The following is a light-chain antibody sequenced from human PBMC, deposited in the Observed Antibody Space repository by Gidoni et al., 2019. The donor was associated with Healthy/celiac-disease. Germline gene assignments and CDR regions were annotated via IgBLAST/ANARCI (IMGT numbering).Light chain of an antibody. CDR2: GKN. CDR1: LRSYY. J-gene: IGLJ2*01. V-gene: IGLV3-19*01. Sequence: LRSYYASWYQQKPGQAPVLVIYGKNNRPSGIQDRFSGSSSGNTASLTITGAQAEDEADYYCNSRDSSGNHVVFGGGTKLPVL. CDR3: NSRDSSGNHVV.